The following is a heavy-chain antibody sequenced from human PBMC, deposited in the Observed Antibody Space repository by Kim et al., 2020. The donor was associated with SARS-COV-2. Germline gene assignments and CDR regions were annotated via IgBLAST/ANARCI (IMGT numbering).Heavy chain of an antibody. J-gene: IGHJ4*02. CDR3: ARVTRYCSSTSCYASDY. Sequence: SETLSLTCTVSGGSVSSGSYYWSWIRQPPGKGLEWIGYIYYSGSTNYNPSLKSRVTISVDTSKNQFSLKLSSVTAADTAVYYCARVTRYCSSTSCYASDYWGQGTLVTVSS. CDR2: IYYSGST. CDR1: GGSVSSGSYY. V-gene: IGHV4-61*01. D-gene: IGHD2-2*01.